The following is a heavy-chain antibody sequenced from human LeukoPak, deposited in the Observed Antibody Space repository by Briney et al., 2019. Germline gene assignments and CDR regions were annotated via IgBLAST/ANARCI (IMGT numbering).Heavy chain of an antibody. CDR3: ARGAPGIVGATEHTPSFDY. CDR1: GGTFSSYA. Sequence: GSSVKVSCKASGGTFSSYAISWVRQAPGQGLEGMGGIIPIFGTANYAQKFQGRVTITTDESTSTAYMELSSLRSEDTAVYYCARGAPGIVGATEHTPSFDYWGQGTLVTVSS. J-gene: IGHJ4*02. CDR2: IIPIFGTA. D-gene: IGHD1-26*01. V-gene: IGHV1-69*05.